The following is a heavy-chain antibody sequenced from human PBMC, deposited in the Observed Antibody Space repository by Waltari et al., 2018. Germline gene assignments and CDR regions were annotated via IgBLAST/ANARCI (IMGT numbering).Heavy chain of an antibody. CDR1: GFTFSAYG. J-gene: IGHJ5*02. V-gene: IGHV3-23*04. CDR3: AKGVSTGWTP. D-gene: IGHD6-19*01. CDR2: ISGSGGST. Sequence: EVQLVESGGGLVQPGGSLRLSCAASGFTFSAYGMSWVRQAPGKGLEWGSSISGSGGSTYYADSVKGRFTISRDNSKNTLFLQMNSLRAEDTAVYYCAKGVSTGWTPWGQGTLVTVSS.